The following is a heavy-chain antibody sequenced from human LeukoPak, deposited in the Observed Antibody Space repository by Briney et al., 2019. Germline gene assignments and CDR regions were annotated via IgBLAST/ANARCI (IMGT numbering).Heavy chain of an antibody. D-gene: IGHD1-20*01. CDR3: ARHNSWNDVWFDP. J-gene: IGHJ5*02. CDR1: GGSISSYY. CDR2: IYYSGST. V-gene: IGHV4-59*08. Sequence: SETLSLTCTVSGGSISSYYWSWLRQPPGKGLEWIGYIYYSGSTNYNPSLKSRVTISVDTSKNQFSLKLSSVTAADTAVYYCARHNSWNDVWFDPWGQGTLVTVSS.